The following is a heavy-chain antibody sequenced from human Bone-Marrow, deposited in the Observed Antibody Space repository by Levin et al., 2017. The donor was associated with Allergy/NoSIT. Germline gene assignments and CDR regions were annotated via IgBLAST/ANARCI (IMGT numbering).Heavy chain of an antibody. CDR1: GGSISSYY. D-gene: IGHD3-16*01. V-gene: IGHV4-59*08. Sequence: SETLSLTCTVSGGSISSYYWSWIRQPPGKGLEWIGYIYSSGNTNYNPSLKSRVTMSVDTSKNQFSLKLTSGTAADTAVDYCARGGPSWDYFDYWGQGALVTVSS. J-gene: IGHJ4*02. CDR3: ARGGPSWDYFDY. CDR2: IYSSGNT.